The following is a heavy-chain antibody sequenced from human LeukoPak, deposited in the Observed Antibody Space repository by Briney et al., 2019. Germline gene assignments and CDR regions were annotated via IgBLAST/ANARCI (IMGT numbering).Heavy chain of an antibody. J-gene: IGHJ5*02. CDR3: ARGGLTAAGTRWFDP. V-gene: IGHV1-69*05. Sequence: SVKVSCKASGGTFSSYAISWVRQAPGQGLEWMGGIIPIFGTANYAQKFQGRVTITTDESTSTAYMELSSLRSEDTAVYYCARGGLTAAGTRWFDPWGQGTLVTVSS. CDR2: IIPIFGTA. CDR1: GGTFSSYA. D-gene: IGHD6-13*01.